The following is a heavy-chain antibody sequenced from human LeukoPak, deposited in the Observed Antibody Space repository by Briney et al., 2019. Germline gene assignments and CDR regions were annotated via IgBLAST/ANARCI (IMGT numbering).Heavy chain of an antibody. V-gene: IGHV3-48*01. CDR1: GFTFSSYS. D-gene: IGHD5/OR15-5a*01. CDR2: ISSGSSTI. CDR3: ARGRGYSVSQQVVFDC. J-gene: IGHJ4*02. Sequence: PGGSLRLSCEASGFTFSSYSMDWLRQAPGKGLEWVSYISSGSSTISYADSVKGRFTISRDNAKNSLYLQMNSLRAEDTAVYYCARGRGYSVSQQVVFDCWGQGTLVTVSS.